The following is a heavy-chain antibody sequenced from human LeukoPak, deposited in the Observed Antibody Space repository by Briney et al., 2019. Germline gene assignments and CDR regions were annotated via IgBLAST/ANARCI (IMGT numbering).Heavy chain of an antibody. CDR3: ARGGLWTTLDYYYYYMDV. J-gene: IGHJ6*03. CDR1: GYTFTSYG. CDR2: ISAYNGNT. D-gene: IGHD3/OR15-3a*01. V-gene: IGHV1-18*01. Sequence: ASVKVSCKASGYTFTSYGISWVRQAPGQGLEWMGWISAYNGNTNYAQKLQGRVTMTTDTSTSTAYMERRSRRADDTAVYYCARGGLWTTLDYYYYYMDVWGKGTTVTVSS.